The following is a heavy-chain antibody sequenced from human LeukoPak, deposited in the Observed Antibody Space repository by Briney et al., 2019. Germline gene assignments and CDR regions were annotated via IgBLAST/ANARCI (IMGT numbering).Heavy chain of an antibody. CDR1: GFAFSSYW. CDR2: VNQVGSDK. J-gene: IGHJ4*02. D-gene: IGHD6-19*01. V-gene: IGHV3-7*01. Sequence: GGSLRLSCAASGFAFSSYWMSWVRQAPGKGLEWLANVNQVGSDKYYMDSVKGRFTIARDNAESSLDLQMNSLRAEDTAIYYCARGVFATGWYPDNFDFWGQGTLVTVPS. CDR3: ARGVFATGWYPDNFDF.